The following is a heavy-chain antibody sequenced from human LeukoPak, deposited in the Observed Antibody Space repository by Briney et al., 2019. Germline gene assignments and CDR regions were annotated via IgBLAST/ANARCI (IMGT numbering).Heavy chain of an antibody. CDR2: IIPIFGTA. J-gene: IGHJ4*02. D-gene: IGHD5-24*01. V-gene: IGHV1-69*05. Sequence: SVKVSCKASGGTFSSCAISWVRQAPGQGREWMGRIIPIFGTANYAQKFQGRVTITTDESTSTAYMELSSLRSEDTAVYYCARAGDGYKPGYFDYWGQGTLVTVSS. CDR1: GGTFSSCA. CDR3: ARAGDGYKPGYFDY.